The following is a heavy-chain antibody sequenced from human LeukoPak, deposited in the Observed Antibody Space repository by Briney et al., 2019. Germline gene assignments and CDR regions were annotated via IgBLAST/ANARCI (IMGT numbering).Heavy chain of an antibody. Sequence: GGSLRLSCAASGFKFSDHYIDWVRQAPGKGLEWVSSISSSSYIYYADSVKGRFTISRDNAKNSLYLQMNSLRAEDTAVYYCATTEDSTEGWGQGTLVTVSS. CDR2: ISSSSYI. CDR3: ATTEDSTEG. V-gene: IGHV3-69-1*01. J-gene: IGHJ4*02. CDR1: GFKFSDHY. D-gene: IGHD2-21*02.